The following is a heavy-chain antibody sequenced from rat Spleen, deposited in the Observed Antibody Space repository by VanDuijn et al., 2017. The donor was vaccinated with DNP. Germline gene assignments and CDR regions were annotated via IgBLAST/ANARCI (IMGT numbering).Heavy chain of an antibody. CDR1: GFSLTNYN. CDR2: IWTGGST. CDR3: ASLNYGNYGY. J-gene: IGHJ2*01. V-gene: IGHV2-30*01. D-gene: IGHD1-3*01. Sequence: QVQLKESGPGLVQPSQTLSLTCTVSGFSLTNYNVHWIRQPPGKGLEWMGIIWTGGSTDYNSTIKSRLSISRDTSKSQVFVKMSSLQTEDTDMYFCASLNYGNYGYWGQGVMVTVSS.